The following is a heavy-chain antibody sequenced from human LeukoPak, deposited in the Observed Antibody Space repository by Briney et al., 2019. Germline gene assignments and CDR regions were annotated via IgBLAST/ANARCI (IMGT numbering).Heavy chain of an antibody. D-gene: IGHD3-10*01. CDR2: IYHSGST. J-gene: IGHJ5*02. CDR3: ARRWITMVRGAHNWFDP. Sequence: SETLSLTCTVPGYSISSGYYWGWIRRPPGKGLERIGSIYHSGSTYYNPSLKSRVTISVDTSKNQFSLKLSSVTAADTAVYYCARRWITMVRGAHNWFDPWGQGTLVTVSS. CDR1: GYSISSGYY. V-gene: IGHV4-38-2*02.